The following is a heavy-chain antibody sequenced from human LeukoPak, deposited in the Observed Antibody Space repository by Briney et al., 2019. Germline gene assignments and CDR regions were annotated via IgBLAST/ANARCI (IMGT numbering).Heavy chain of an antibody. CDR3: AKVSGSYPAGYFDY. CDR1: GFTVSSNY. V-gene: IGHV3-53*01. J-gene: IGHJ4*02. Sequence: PGGSLRLSCAASGFTVSSNYMIWVRQAPGKGREGGSVIYCGGSTYYADSVKGRFTISRDHSKNTLYLQMNSLRDEDTAVYYCAKVSGSYPAGYFDYWGQGTLVTVSS. CDR2: IYCGGST. D-gene: IGHD1-26*01.